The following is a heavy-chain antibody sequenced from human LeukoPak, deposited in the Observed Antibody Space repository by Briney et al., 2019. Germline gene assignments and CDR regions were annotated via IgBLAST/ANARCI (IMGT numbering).Heavy chain of an antibody. V-gene: IGHV1-69*04. D-gene: IGHD6-25*01. CDR2: IIPIFGIA. CDR1: GDTFSSYA. J-gene: IGHJ5*02. Sequence: GASVKVSCKASGDTFSSYAISRVRQAPGQGLEWMGRIIPIFGIANYAQKFQGRVTITADKSTSTAYMELSSLRSEDTAVYYCASQTFWGYSSGPFDPWGQGTLVTVSS. CDR3: ASQTFWGYSSGPFDP.